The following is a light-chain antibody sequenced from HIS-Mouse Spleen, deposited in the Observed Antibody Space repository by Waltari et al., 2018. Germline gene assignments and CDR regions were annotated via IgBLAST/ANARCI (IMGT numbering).Light chain of an antibody. CDR1: ALPKKY. Sequence: SYELTQPPSVSVSPGQTARITCSGDALPKKYAYWYQQKSGQAPVLVIYEDSKRPSGIPGSFSGSRSGTMATLTIGGAQVEDEADYYRYSIDSSGNHRVFGGGTKLSVI. CDR3: YSIDSSGNHRV. CDR2: EDS. V-gene: IGLV3-10*01. J-gene: IGLJ2*01.